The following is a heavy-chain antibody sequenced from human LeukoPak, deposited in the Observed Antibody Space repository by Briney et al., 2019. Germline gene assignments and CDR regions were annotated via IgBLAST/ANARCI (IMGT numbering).Heavy chain of an antibody. CDR1: GYTFTGYY. J-gene: IGHJ4*02. D-gene: IGHD3-22*01. CDR3: ARGSSSGYYNNFDY. CDR2: IIPILGIA. Sequence: GASVKVSCKASGYTFTGYYMHWVRQAPGQGLEWMGRIIPILGIANYAQKFQGRVTITADKSTSTAYMELSSLRSEDTAVYYCARGSSSGYYNNFDYWGQGTLVTVSS. V-gene: IGHV1-69*04.